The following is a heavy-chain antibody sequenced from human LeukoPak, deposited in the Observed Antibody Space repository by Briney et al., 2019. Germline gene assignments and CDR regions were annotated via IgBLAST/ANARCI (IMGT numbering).Heavy chain of an antibody. D-gene: IGHD1-1*01. J-gene: IGHJ5*02. CDR1: GFTFSHYS. CDR3: ARIWSARDWFDP. CDR2: IKKRSAAT. V-gene: IGHV3-48*04. Sequence: GGSLRLSCVASGFTFSHYSMNWVRQAPGKGLEWISYIKKRSAATYYADSVAGRFVISRDDAKNSLNLHLTNLRVEDTATYFCARIWSARDWFDPWGQGT.